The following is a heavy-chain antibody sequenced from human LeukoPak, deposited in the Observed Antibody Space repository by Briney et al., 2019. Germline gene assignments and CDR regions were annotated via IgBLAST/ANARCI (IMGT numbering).Heavy chain of an antibody. D-gene: IGHD1-26*01. CDR1: GDIVSSNSAA. J-gene: IGHJ4*02. V-gene: IGHV6-1*01. Sequence: SQTLSLTCAISGDIVSSNSAAWNWIRESPSRGLEWLGRTYYRSKWYYDYAVAVKSRISINPDTSKNQFSLQLSSVTPEDTAVYYCARDPVGGSTIFDYWGQGTLVTVSS. CDR2: TYYRSKWYY. CDR3: ARDPVGGSTIFDY.